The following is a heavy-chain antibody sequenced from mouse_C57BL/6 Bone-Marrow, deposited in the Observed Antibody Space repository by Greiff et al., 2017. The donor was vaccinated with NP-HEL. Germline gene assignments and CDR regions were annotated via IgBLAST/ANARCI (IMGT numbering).Heavy chain of an antibody. D-gene: IGHD1-1*01. Sequence: DVHLVESGGGLVQPGESLKLSCESNEYEFPSHDMSWVRKTPEKRLELVAAINSDGGSTYYPDTMERRFIISRDNTKKTLYLQMSSLRSEDTALYYCARRGITTVVAPYAMDYWGQGTSVTVSS. CDR3: ARRGITTVVAPYAMDY. CDR2: INSDGGST. J-gene: IGHJ4*01. V-gene: IGHV5-2*01. CDR1: EYEFPSHD.